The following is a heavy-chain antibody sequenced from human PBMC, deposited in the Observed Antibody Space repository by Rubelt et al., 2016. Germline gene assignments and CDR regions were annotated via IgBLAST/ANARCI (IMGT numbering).Heavy chain of an antibody. V-gene: IGHV4-31*03. Sequence: QVQLRESGPGLVKPSQTLSLTCTVSGGSISSGGYYWSWIRQYPGKGLEWIGYIYYSGSTYYNPSLKSRVTISVDTSKNQFSLKLISVTAADTAVYFCASFLRGYYYYGMDVWGQGTTVTVSS. D-gene: IGHD2/OR15-2a*01. CDR1: GGSISSGGYY. J-gene: IGHJ6*02. CDR2: IYYSGST. CDR3: ASFLRGYYYYGMDV.